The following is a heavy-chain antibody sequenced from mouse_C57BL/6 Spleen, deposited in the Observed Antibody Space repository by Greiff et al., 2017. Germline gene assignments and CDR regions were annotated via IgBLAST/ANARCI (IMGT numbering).Heavy chain of an antibody. V-gene: IGHV1-72*01. Sequence: QVQLQQPGAELVKPGASVKLSCKASGYTLTSYWLHWVKQRPGRGLEWIGRIDPNSGGTKYNEKFKSKATMTVDKPSSSAYMQLSSLTSADSAVYYCAREDLDIATVPFCVDYWGQGTTLTVSS. CDR3: AREDLDIATVPFCVDY. CDR2: IDPNSGGT. CDR1: GYTLTSYW. J-gene: IGHJ2*01. D-gene: IGHD1-1*01.